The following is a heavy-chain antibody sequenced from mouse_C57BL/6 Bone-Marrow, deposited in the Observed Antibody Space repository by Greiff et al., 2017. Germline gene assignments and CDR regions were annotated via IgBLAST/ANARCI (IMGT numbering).Heavy chain of an antibody. J-gene: IGHJ4*01. Sequence: QVQLKQPGAELVMPGASVKLSCKASGYTFTSYWMHWVKQRPGQGLEWIGEIDPSDSYTNYNQKFKGKSTLTVDKSSSTAYMQLSSLTSEDSAVYYCARADGYLAMDYWGQGTSVTVSS. CDR2: IDPSDSYT. V-gene: IGHV1-69*01. CDR3: ARADGYLAMDY. D-gene: IGHD2-3*01. CDR1: GYTFTSYW.